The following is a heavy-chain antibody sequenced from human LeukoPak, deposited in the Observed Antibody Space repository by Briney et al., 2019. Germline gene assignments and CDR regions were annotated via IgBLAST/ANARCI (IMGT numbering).Heavy chain of an antibody. D-gene: IGHD5-18*01. J-gene: IGHJ4*02. CDR3: ARVDTATVIDY. V-gene: IGHV1-69*04. Sequence: SVKVSCKASGGTFSSYAISWVRQAPGQGLEWMGRIIPILGIANYAQKFQGRVTITADKSTSTAYMELSSLRSEDTAVYYCARVDTATVIDYWGQGTLVTVSS. CDR2: IIPILGIA. CDR1: GGTFSSYA.